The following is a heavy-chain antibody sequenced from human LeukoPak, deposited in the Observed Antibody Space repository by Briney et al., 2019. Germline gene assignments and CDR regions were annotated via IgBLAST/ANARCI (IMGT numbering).Heavy chain of an antibody. CDR3: ARRRVFDY. CDR2: INHSGST. Sequence: SETLSLTCAVYGGSFSGYYWSWIRQPPGKGLEWIGEINHSGSTNYNPSLKSRVTISVDTSKNQFPLNLSSATAADTAVYYCARRRVFDYWGQGTLVTVSS. CDR1: GGSFSGYY. D-gene: IGHD3-10*01. J-gene: IGHJ4*02. V-gene: IGHV4-34*01.